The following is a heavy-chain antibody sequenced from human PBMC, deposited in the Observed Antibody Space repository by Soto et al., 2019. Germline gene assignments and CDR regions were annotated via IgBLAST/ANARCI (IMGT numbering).Heavy chain of an antibody. CDR3: TRVADIVVVPAYYYYYMDV. D-gene: IGHD2-2*01. CDR1: GFTFGDYA. Sequence: GGSLRLSCTASGFTFGDYAMSWFRQAPGKGLEWVGFIRSKAYGGTTEYAASVKGRFTISRDDSKSIAYLQMNSLKTEDTAVYYCTRVADIVVVPAYYYYYMDVWGKGTTVTVSS. V-gene: IGHV3-49*03. J-gene: IGHJ6*03. CDR2: IRSKAYGGTT.